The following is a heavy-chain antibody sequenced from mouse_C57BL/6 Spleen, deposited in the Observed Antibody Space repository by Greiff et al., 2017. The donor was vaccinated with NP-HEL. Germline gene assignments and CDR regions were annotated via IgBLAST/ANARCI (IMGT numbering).Heavy chain of an antibody. CDR3: ARSDSSGYIYYYAMDY. CDR2: IYPGDGDT. D-gene: IGHD3-2*02. Sequence: VQLQQSGPELVKPGASVKISCKASGYAFSSSWMNWVKQRPGKGLEWIGRIYPGDGDTNYNGKFKGKATLTADKSSSTAYMQLSSLTSEDSAVYFCARSDSSGYIYYYAMDYWGQGTSVTVSS. CDR1: GYAFSSSW. V-gene: IGHV1-82*01. J-gene: IGHJ4*01.